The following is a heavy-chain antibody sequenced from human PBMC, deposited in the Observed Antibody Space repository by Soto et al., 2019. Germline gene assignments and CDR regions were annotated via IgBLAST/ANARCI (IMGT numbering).Heavy chain of an antibody. Sequence: SETLSLTCAVYGGSFSGYYWSWIRQPPGKGLEWIGEINHSGSTNYNPSLKSRVTISVDTPKNQFSLKLSSVTAADTAVYYCARGRYYYDSSGYYSVYYYYYGMDVWGQGTTVTVSS. V-gene: IGHV4-34*01. CDR1: GGSFSGYY. D-gene: IGHD3-22*01. CDR3: ARGRYYYDSSGYYSVYYYYYGMDV. CDR2: INHSGST. J-gene: IGHJ6*02.